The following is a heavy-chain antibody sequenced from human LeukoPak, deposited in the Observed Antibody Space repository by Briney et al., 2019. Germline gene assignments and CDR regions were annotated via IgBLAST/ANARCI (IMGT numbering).Heavy chain of an antibody. Sequence: GGSLRLSCAVSGFNFRDHWMDWVRQAPGKGLQWVGHIKNDGSETYYLDSLKGRFSISRDNSKNTLYLQMNSLRAEDTAVYYCAGGRGYSYGYDYWGQGTLVTVSS. CDR1: GFNFRDHW. D-gene: IGHD5-18*01. CDR2: IKNDGSET. V-gene: IGHV3-7*03. J-gene: IGHJ4*02. CDR3: AGGRGYSYGYDY.